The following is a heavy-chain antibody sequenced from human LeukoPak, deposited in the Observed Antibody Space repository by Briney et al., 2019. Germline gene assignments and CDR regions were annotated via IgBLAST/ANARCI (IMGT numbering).Heavy chain of an antibody. CDR3: ASGLIPXARLAGN. V-gene: IGHV3-7*03. CDR1: GFTFSSYW. D-gene: IGHD6-19*01. Sequence: GGSLRLSCAASGFTFSSYWMNWARQAPGKGLEWVASINHNGNVNYYVDSVKGRFTISRDNAKNSLYLQMSNLRAEDTAVYFCASGLIPXARLAGNWGXXTXVTVSS. CDR2: INHNGNVN. J-gene: IGHJ4*01.